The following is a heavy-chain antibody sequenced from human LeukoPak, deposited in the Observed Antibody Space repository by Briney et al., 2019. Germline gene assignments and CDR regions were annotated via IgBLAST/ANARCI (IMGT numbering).Heavy chain of an antibody. V-gene: IGHV4-38-2*02. CDR2: IYHSGST. CDR3: ARLDCGGDCRGDY. D-gene: IGHD2-21*01. Sequence: SETLSLTCTVSGGSISSYYWGWIRQPPGKGLEWIGSIYHSGSTYYNPSLKSRVTISVDTSKNQFSLKLSSVTAADTAVYYCARLDCGGDCRGDYWGQGTLVTVSS. CDR1: GGSISSYY. J-gene: IGHJ4*02.